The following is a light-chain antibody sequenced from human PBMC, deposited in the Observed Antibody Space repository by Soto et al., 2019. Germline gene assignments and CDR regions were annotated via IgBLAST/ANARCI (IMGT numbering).Light chain of an antibody. V-gene: IGLV2-14*03. CDR1: SSDVGGYNY. Sequence: QSALTQPASVSGSPGQSITISCTGTSSDVGGYNYVSWYQSHPGEAPKPIIYDVSNRPSGVSDRFSGSKSGNTASLTISGLQAEDEADYYCSSYTSSISYVFGTGTKVTVL. CDR3: SSYTSSISYV. J-gene: IGLJ1*01. CDR2: DVS.